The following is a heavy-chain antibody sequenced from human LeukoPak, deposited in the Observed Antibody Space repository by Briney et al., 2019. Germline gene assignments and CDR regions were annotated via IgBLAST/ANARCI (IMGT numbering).Heavy chain of an antibody. D-gene: IGHD2-2*02. CDR2: ISSDGDAT. V-gene: IGHV3-64*01. J-gene: IGHJ4*02. CDR3: ARADCSSSSCYTVAY. CDR1: GFTFNSYA. Sequence: GGSLRLSCAASGFTFNSYAMQWVRQAPGEGLEYVSGISSDGDATYYANSVKERFIISRDNSRNMLYLQMGSLRAEVMAVYYCARADCSSSSCYTVAYWGQGTLVTVSS.